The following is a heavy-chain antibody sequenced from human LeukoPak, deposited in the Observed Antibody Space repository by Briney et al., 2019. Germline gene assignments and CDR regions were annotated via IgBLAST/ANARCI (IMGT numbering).Heavy chain of an antibody. CDR2: ISSDGNTA. J-gene: IGHJ4*02. CDR1: GFTLSSYW. CDR3: ARDGSGWYDY. D-gene: IGHD6-19*01. V-gene: IGHV3-74*01. Sequence: GGSLRLSCAASGFTLSSYWMHWVRHAPGKGLVWVSRISSDGNTASYADSVKGRFTISRDNAKNSLYLQMNSLRAEDTGVYYCARDGSGWYDYWGQGILVTVSS.